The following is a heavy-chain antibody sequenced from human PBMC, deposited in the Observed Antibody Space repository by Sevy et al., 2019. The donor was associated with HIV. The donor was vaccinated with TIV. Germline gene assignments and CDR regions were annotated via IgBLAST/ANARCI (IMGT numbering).Heavy chain of an antibody. D-gene: IGHD3-10*02. CDR3: AREGCSKPHDY. CDR1: GFNFNIYS. J-gene: IGHJ4*02. V-gene: IGHV3-23*01. Sequence: GSLRLSCVASGFNFNIYSFSWVRQTPGKGLEWVSTLSFGCGKINYADSVQGRFTNSRDDSKNTLYLEMNSLRAEDTAIYYCAREGCSKPHDYWGQGTLVTVSS. CDR2: LSFGCGKI.